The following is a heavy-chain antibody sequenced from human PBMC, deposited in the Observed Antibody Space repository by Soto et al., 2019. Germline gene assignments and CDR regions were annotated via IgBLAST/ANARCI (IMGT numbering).Heavy chain of an antibody. D-gene: IGHD3-10*01. Sequence: ASVKVSCKASGYMFVTYGINWVRQAPGQGLEWMGWISAYNGNTKYAQNLQGRVTMTTDASTSTAYMEMRSLRSDDTAVYYCARDLDGSGSYYTDYWGPGTLVTVS. CDR1: GYMFVTYG. CDR3: ARDLDGSGSYYTDY. CDR2: ISAYNGNT. J-gene: IGHJ4*02. V-gene: IGHV1-18*01.